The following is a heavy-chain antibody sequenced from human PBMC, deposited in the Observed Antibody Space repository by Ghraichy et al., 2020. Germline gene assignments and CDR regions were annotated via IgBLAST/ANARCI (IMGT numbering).Heavy chain of an antibody. J-gene: IGHJ6*02. V-gene: IGHV2-5*01. CDR2: VYWNGDR. Sequence: QTLSLTCSFSGFSLTPGVGVAWIRQPPGKALEWLAVVYWNGDRRYSPSLRSRLTITEDTSKNQVVLTLTNVDPSDTGTYHCGHRRQSGDFHGLDVWGQGTTVTVSS. D-gene: IGHD1-1*01. CDR3: GHRRQSGDFHGLDV. CDR1: GFSLTPGVG.